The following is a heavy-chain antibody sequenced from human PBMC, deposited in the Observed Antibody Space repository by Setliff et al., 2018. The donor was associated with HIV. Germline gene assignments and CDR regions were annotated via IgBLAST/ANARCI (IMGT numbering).Heavy chain of an antibody. V-gene: IGHV1-24*01. D-gene: IGHD6-19*01. CDR1: GYTLIELS. Sequence: ASVKVSCKVSGYTLIELSMHWVRQAPGKGLEWMGGFDPEDGETIYAQKFQGRATTTEDTSTDTAYMELSSLRAEDTAVYYCATMGSGGFGYFFDYWGQGTLVTVSS. J-gene: IGHJ4*02. CDR3: ATMGSGGFGYFFDY. CDR2: FDPEDGET.